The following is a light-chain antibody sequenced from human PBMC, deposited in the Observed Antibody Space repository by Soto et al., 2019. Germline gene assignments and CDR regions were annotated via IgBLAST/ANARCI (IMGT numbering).Light chain of an antibody. V-gene: IGKV3-20*01. J-gene: IGKJ1*01. CDR1: QSVSSSY. CDR3: QQYGSSPLT. CDR2: GAS. Sequence: EIVLTQSPGTLSLSPGERATLSCRASQSVSSSYLAWYQQKPGQAPRLLIYGASSRATGIPDRFSGSGSGTDCTLTISRREPEDFAVYYCQQYGSSPLTFGQGTKVEIK.